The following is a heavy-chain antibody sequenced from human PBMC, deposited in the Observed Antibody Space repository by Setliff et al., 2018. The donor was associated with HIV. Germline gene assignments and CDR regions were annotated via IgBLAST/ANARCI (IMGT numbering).Heavy chain of an antibody. CDR1: GGSISTSY. V-gene: IGHV4-4*09. CDR3: AREHCSGGSCNGFDI. Sequence: PSETLSLTCTVSGGSISTSYWNWIRQPPGKGLEWIAYIYISGTTNYNPSLKSRVTISLDTSRNQFFLKLGSVTAADTAMYYCAREHCSGGSCNGFDIWGQGTMVTVSS. CDR2: IYISGTT. J-gene: IGHJ3*02. D-gene: IGHD2-15*01.